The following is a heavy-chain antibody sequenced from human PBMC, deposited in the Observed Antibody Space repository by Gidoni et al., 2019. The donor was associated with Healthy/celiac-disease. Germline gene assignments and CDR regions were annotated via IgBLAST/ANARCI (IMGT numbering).Heavy chain of an antibody. CDR2: ISSSSSYI. J-gene: IGHJ6*02. Sequence: EVQLVESGGGLVKPGGSLRLSCAASGFPFSSYSLNWVRQAPGKGLEWVSSISSSSSYIYYADSVKGRFTISRDNAKNSLYLQMNSLRAEDTAVYYCARAYDILTGYYLHYGMDVWGQGTTVTVSS. CDR1: GFPFSSYS. V-gene: IGHV3-21*01. D-gene: IGHD3-9*01. CDR3: ARAYDILTGYYLHYGMDV.